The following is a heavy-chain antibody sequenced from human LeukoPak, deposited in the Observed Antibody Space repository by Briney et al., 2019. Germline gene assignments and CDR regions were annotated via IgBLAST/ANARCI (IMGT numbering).Heavy chain of an antibody. CDR2: ISSSSSYI. V-gene: IGHV3-21*01. CDR1: GFTFTSYS. CDR3: ARDTGMVRGLYFDY. Sequence: VGSLRLSCAASGFTFTSYSMNSVRPAPGKGLEWVSAISSSSSYIYYPDSVKGRFTISRDNAKKSLYLQRNSLTAEDAVVYYCARDTGMVRGLYFDYWGQGTLVTVSS. D-gene: IGHD3-10*01. J-gene: IGHJ4*02.